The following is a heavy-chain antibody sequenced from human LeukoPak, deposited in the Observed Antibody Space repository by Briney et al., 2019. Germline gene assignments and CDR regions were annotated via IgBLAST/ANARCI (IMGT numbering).Heavy chain of an antibody. V-gene: IGHV3-48*01. J-gene: IGHJ4*02. D-gene: IGHD6-19*01. CDR3: ARGLQWGFDW. Sequence: PGGSLRLSCEASGLNFNIYSMNWVRQAPGKGLEWVSYITGSSSPIYYGDSVKGRFTISRDNAKNAVYLQMNSLRVEDTAVYYCARGLQWGFDWWGQGTLVTVSS. CDR1: GLNFNIYS. CDR2: ITGSSSPI.